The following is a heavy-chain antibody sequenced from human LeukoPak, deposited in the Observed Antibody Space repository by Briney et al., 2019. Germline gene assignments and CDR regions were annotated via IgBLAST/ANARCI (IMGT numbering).Heavy chain of an antibody. J-gene: IGHJ5*02. V-gene: IGHV3-21*04. CDR3: ARPSVLRFLEWLYAVNWFDP. Sequence: GGSLRLSCAASGFTFRTFTMHWVRQAPGKGLEWVSSINSASNFIYYADSVKGRFTISRDNSKNTLYLQMNSLRAEDTAVYYCARPSVLRFLEWLYAVNWFDPWGQGTLVTVSS. CDR2: INSASNFI. D-gene: IGHD3-3*01. CDR1: GFTFRTFT.